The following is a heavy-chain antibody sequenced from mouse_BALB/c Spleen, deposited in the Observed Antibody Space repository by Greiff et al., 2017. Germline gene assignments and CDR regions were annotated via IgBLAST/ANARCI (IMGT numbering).Heavy chain of an antibody. CDR1: GFTFSDYY. Sequence: DVMLVESGGGLVKPGGSLKLSCAASGFTFSDYYMYWVRQTPEKRLEWVATISDGGSYTYYPDSVKGRFTISRDNAKNNLYLQMSSLKSEDTAMYYCAREGYYGSSRYFDVWGAGTTVTVSS. CDR2: ISDGGSYT. V-gene: IGHV5-4*02. J-gene: IGHJ1*01. CDR3: AREGYYGSSRYFDV. D-gene: IGHD1-1*01.